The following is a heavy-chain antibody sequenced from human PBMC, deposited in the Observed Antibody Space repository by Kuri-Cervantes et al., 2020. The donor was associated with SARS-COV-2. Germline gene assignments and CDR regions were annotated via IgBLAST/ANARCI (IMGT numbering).Heavy chain of an antibody. V-gene: IGHV3-64*02. CDR1: GFTFSSYA. CDR3: TSGYSSSWPYYYYYYMDV. D-gene: IGHD6-13*01. Sequence: GESLKISCAASGFTFSSYAMHWVRQAPGKGLEYVSAISSNGGSTYYADSVKGRFTISRDNSKNTLYLQMGSLRAEDTAVYYCTSGYSSSWPYYYYYYMDVWGKGTTVTVSS. J-gene: IGHJ6*03. CDR2: ISSNGGST.